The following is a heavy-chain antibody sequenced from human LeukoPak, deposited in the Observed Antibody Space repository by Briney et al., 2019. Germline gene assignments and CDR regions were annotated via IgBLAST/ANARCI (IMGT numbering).Heavy chain of an antibody. CDR2: ISGSGGST. Sequence: PGGSLRLSCEASGFIFSSYAMSWVRQAPGKGLEWVSAISGSGGSTYYADSVKGRFTISRDNSKNTLYLQMNSLRAEDTAVYYCAKAPRYSSSSTYFQHWGQGTLVTVSS. CDR1: GFIFSSYA. D-gene: IGHD6-6*01. V-gene: IGHV3-23*01. J-gene: IGHJ1*01. CDR3: AKAPRYSSSSTYFQH.